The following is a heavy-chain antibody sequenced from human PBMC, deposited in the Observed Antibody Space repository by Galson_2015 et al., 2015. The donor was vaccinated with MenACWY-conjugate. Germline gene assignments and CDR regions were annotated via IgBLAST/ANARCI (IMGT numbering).Heavy chain of an antibody. D-gene: IGHD2-8*01. J-gene: IGHJ4*02. CDR3: VRDGPLKVSHQLGDQTDY. CDR2: ISYDGSIK. Sequence: SLRLSCAASGFSFSNYDMYWVRQAPGKGLEWVTIISYDGSIKYYADSVKGRFTISRDNSKNTLFLQMNSLRIQDTAVYYCVRDGPLKVSHQLGDQTDYWGQGTLVTVSS. V-gene: IGHV3-30*03. CDR1: GFSFSNYD.